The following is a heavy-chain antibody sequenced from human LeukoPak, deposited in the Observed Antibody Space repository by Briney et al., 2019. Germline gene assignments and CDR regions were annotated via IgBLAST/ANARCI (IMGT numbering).Heavy chain of an antibody. Sequence: SETLSLTCSVSGASMTNLYWSWIRQAPGKRLEWMGYIYYRGATSYNPSLESRVSLSVDTSKNQFSLSLTSMTAADTAIYYCARHTTPADWYFDLWGPGARVTVSS. D-gene: IGHD1-26*01. J-gene: IGHJ2*01. CDR3: ARHTTPADWYFDL. CDR1: GASMTNLY. CDR2: IYYRGAT. V-gene: IGHV4-59*08.